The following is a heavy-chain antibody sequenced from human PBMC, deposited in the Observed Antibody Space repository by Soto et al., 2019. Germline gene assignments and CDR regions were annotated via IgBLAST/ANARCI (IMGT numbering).Heavy chain of an antibody. V-gene: IGHV4-61*01. J-gene: IGHJ5*02. Sequence: SETLSLTCTVSGGSVISGSYYWSWIRQPPGKGLEWIGYIYYSGSTNYNPSLKSRVTISVDTSKNQFSLKLSSVTAADTAVYYCASGWELPNWFDPWGQGTLVTVSS. CDR3: ASGWELPNWFDP. CDR1: GGSVISGSYY. CDR2: IYYSGST. D-gene: IGHD1-26*01.